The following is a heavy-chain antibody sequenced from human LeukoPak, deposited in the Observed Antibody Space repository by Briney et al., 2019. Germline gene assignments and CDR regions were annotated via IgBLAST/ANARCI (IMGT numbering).Heavy chain of an antibody. CDR2: IGSDDSNK. V-gene: IGHV3-30*02. CDR3: ARDRWSYYYDSSGYYPH. J-gene: IGHJ4*02. CDR1: GFTFSSYE. D-gene: IGHD3-22*01. Sequence: PGGSLRLSCAASGFTFSSYEMNWVRQAPGKGLEWVAKIGSDDSNKHYADSVKGRFTISRDNSKNTLYLQMNSLRAEDTAVYYCARDRWSYYYDSSGYYPHWGQGTLVTVSS.